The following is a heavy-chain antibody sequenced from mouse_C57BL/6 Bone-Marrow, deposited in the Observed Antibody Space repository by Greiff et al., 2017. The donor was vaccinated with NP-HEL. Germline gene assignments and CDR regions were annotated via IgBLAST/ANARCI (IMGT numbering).Heavy chain of an antibody. V-gene: IGHV1-55*01. Sequence: QVQLQQPGAELVKPGASVKMSCKASGYTFTSYWITWVKQRPGQGLEWIGDIYPGSGSTNYNEKFKSKATLTVDPSSSTAYMQLSSLTSEDSAVYYWARAPPPGYAMDYWGQGTSVTVSS. CDR2: IYPGSGST. J-gene: IGHJ4*01. CDR3: ARAPPPGYAMDY. CDR1: GYTFTSYW. D-gene: IGHD4-1*01.